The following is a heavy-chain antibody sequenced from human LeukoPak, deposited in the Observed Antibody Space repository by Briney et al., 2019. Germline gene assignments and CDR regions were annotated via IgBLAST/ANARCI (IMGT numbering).Heavy chain of an antibody. CDR3: ARVYNSSTSYYYYYMDV. D-gene: IGHD3-22*01. CDR2: ISSSSSTI. V-gene: IGHV3-48*04. CDR1: GFTFSSYS. J-gene: IGHJ6*03. Sequence: GGSLRLCAASGFTFSSYSMNWVRQAPGKGLEWVSYISSSSSTIYYADSVKGRFTISRDNAKNSLYLQMNSLRAEDTAVYYCARVYNSSTSYYYYYMDVWGKGTTVTISS.